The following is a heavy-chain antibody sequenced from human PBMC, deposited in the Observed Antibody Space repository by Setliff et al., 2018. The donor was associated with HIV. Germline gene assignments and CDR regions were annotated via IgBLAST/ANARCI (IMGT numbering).Heavy chain of an antibody. J-gene: IGHJ4*02. V-gene: IGHV4-39*01. D-gene: IGHD5-18*01. CDR1: GGSISTSTYY. CDR2: IYYSGST. CDR3: ARTRGYTYGYIDS. Sequence: ASETLSLTCTVSGGSISTSTYYWGWIRQPPGKGLEWIGSIYYSGSTYYNSSLKSRVTISVDTSKNQCSLKLNSVTAADTAVYYCARTRGYTYGYIDSWAQGTLVTVSS.